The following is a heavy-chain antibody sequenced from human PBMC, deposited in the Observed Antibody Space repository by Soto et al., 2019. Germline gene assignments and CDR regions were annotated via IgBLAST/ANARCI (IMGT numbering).Heavy chain of an antibody. Sequence: SETLSLTCAFYGGSFSGYYWSLIRQPPGKGLEWIGEINHSGSTNYNPSLKSRVTISVDTSKNQFSLKLSSVTVADTAVYYCARGRGVVGYAFYYYHYMDVWGKGTTVTVSS. CDR1: GGSFSGYY. D-gene: IGHD5-12*01. J-gene: IGHJ6*03. V-gene: IGHV4-34*01. CDR2: INHSGST. CDR3: ARGRGVVGYAFYYYHYMDV.